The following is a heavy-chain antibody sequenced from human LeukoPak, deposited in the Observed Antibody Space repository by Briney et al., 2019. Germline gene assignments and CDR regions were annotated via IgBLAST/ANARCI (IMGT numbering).Heavy chain of an antibody. D-gene: IGHD5-24*01. CDR2: IKQDGSEK. CDR1: GFTFSSYW. CDR3: VTLMATMFDY. Sequence: GGSLRLSCAASGFTFSSYWMSWVRQAPGKGLEWVANIKQDGSEKYYVDSVKGRFTISRDNAKNSLYLQMDSLRAEDTAVYYCVTLMATMFDYWGQGTLVTVSS. J-gene: IGHJ4*02. V-gene: IGHV3-7*01.